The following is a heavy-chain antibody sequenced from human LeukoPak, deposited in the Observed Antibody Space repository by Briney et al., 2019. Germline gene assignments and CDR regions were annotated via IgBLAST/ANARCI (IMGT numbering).Heavy chain of an antibody. V-gene: IGHV3-9*01. CDR2: ISWNSGSI. CDR3: ASLYSKPDY. J-gene: IGHJ4*02. D-gene: IGHD4-11*01. Sequence: PGGSLRLSCAASGFTFDDYAMHWVRQAPGKGLEWVSGISWNSGSIGYADSVKGRFTISRDNAKNSLYLQMNSLRAEDTAVYYCASLYSKPDYWGQGTLVTVSS. CDR1: GFTFDDYA.